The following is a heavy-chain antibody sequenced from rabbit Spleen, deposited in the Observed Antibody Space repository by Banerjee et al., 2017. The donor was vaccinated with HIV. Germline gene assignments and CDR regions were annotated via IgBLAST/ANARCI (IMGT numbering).Heavy chain of an antibody. V-gene: IGHV1S45*01. D-gene: IGHD4-2*01. CDR1: GFSFSSSYY. J-gene: IGHJ4*01. Sequence: QEQLVESGGGLVKPEGSLTLTCKASGFSFSSSYYMCWVRQAPGKGLECIACIYTGASGTTYYASWAKGRFTVSKTSSTTVTLRMTSLTAADTATYFCARDAAGREDFNLWGPGTLVTVS. CDR2: IYTGASGTT. CDR3: ARDAAGREDFNL.